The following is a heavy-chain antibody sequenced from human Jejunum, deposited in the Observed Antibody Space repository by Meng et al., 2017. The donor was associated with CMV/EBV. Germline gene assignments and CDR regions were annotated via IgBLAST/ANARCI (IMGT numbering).Heavy chain of an antibody. CDR2: ISASGSSI. CDR3: ARDRTVSRFLEDYYYYGMDV. V-gene: IGHV3-48*04. CDR1: YS. Sequence: YSMNWVRRAPGKGLEWISYISASGSSIYCADSVKGRFTISRDDAKNSLSLQMNSLRAEDTAVYYCARDRTVSRFLEDYYYYGMDVWGQGTTVTVSS. D-gene: IGHD3-3*01. J-gene: IGHJ6*02.